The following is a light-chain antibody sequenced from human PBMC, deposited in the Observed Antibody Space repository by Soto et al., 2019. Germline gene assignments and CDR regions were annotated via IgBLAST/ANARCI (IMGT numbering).Light chain of an antibody. CDR1: QTIGSY. CDR3: QQSYSTPQT. V-gene: IGKV1-39*01. Sequence: DIRMTQSPSSLSASVGDRVTITCRASQTIGSYLNWYQHQPGRAPKLLIYAASSLQSGVPSRFSGSGSGTAFTLTISSLQPEDFATYYCQQSYSTPQTFGQGTKVDIK. J-gene: IGKJ1*01. CDR2: AAS.